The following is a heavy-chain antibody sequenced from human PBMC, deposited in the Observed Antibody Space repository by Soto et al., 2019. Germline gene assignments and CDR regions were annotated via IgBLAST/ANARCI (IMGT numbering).Heavy chain of an antibody. J-gene: IGHJ3*01. CDR1: GFTFSNYA. CDR2: ISGSGSST. D-gene: IGHD3-10*01. V-gene: IGHV3-23*01. CDR3: AKDVTPPYYYGWGGY. Sequence: PGGSLRLSCAASGFTFSNYAMNWVRQAPGKGLEWVSGISGSGSSTYYADSVKGRFTISRDNSKNTLYLQMNSLRAEDTAVYYCAKDVTPPYYYGWGGYWGQGTMVTVSS.